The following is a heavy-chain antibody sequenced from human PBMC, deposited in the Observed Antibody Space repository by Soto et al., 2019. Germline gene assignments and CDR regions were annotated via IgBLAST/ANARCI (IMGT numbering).Heavy chain of an antibody. D-gene: IGHD6-13*01. CDR3: ARGRGVAAAGTSEFWEVSPHTRNWFDP. Sequence: QVQLVQSGAEVKKPGASVKVSCKASGYTFTSYDINWVRQATGQGLEWMGWMNPNSGNTGYAQKFQGRVTMTRNTSISTAYMELRSLRYEDTAVYYCARGRGVAAAGTSEFWEVSPHTRNWFDPWGKGTLVTVSS. V-gene: IGHV1-8*01. CDR2: MNPNSGNT. J-gene: IGHJ5*02. CDR1: GYTFTSYD.